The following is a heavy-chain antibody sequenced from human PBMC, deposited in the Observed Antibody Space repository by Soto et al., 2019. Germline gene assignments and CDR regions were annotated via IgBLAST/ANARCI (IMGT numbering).Heavy chain of an antibody. J-gene: IGHJ4*02. CDR2: IWYDGSNI. V-gene: IGHV3-33*01. Sequence: LRLSCAGSEFAFSRYGMHWDRQAPGRGLEWVAVIWYDGSNIYYADSVKGRFTISRDNSKDTLDLQINRLRAEDTAVYYCARDREQWLVGYYFDDWGQGTLVTVSS. CDR3: ARDREQWLVGYYFDD. D-gene: IGHD6-19*01. CDR1: EFAFSRYG.